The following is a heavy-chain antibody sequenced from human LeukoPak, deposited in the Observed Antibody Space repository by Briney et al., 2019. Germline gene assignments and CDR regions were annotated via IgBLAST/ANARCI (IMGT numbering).Heavy chain of an antibody. V-gene: IGHV5-51*01. CDR3: ARVPVIVSAAVGY. J-gene: IGHJ4*02. Sequence: GESLKISCEGSGYSFTNYWIAWVRQMPGKGLEWMGIIYPGDSDTRYSPSFQGQVTISADKSITTAYLQWSSLKASDTAVYYCARVPVIVSAAVGYWGRGTLVTVSS. D-gene: IGHD6-13*01. CDR2: IYPGDSDT. CDR1: GYSFTNYW.